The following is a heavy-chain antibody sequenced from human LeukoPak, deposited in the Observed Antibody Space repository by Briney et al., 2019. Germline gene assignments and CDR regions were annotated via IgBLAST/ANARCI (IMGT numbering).Heavy chain of an antibody. CDR2: ISGSGGST. J-gene: IGHJ3*02. Sequence: GGSLRLSCAASGFTFSSYAMSWVRQAPGKGLEWVSAISGSGGSTYYADSVKGRFTISRDNSKNTLYLQMNSLRVEDTAVYYCAKVPVFSLTISEVVTDDAFDIWGQGTIVTVSS. D-gene: IGHD3-3*01. CDR1: GFTFSSYA. V-gene: IGHV3-23*01. CDR3: AKVPVFSLTISEVVTDDAFDI.